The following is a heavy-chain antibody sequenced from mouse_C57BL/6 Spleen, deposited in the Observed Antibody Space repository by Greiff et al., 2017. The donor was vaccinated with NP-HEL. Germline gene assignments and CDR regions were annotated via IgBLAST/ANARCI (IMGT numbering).Heavy chain of an antibody. V-gene: IGHV1-15*01. D-gene: IGHD1-1*01. CDR3: TGYYGSSYAGDFDV. J-gene: IGHJ1*03. CDR1: GYTFTDYE. Sequence: QVQLQQSGAELVRPGASVTLSCKASGYTFTDYEMHWVKQTPVHGLEWIGAIDPETGGTAYNQKFKGKAILTADKSSSTAYMRLRSLTSEDSAVYYCTGYYGSSYAGDFDVWGTGTTVTVSS. CDR2: IDPETGGT.